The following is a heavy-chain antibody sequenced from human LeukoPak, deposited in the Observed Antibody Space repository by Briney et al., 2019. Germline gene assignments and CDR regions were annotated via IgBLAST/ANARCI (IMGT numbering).Heavy chain of an antibody. J-gene: IGHJ3*02. CDR1: GGSFSGYY. CDR2: INHSGST. Sequence: SETLSLTCAVYGGSFSGYYWSWIRQPPGKGLEWIGEINHSGSTNYNPSLKSRVTISVDTSKNQFSLKLSSVTAADTAVYYCARWTANWGSDAFDIWGQGTMVTVSS. CDR3: ARWTANWGSDAFDI. V-gene: IGHV4-34*01. D-gene: IGHD7-27*01.